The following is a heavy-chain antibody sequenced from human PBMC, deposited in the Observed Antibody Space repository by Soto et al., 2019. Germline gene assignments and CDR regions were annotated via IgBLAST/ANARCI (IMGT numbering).Heavy chain of an antibody. D-gene: IGHD6-13*01. CDR1: GGSISSSSYY. Sequence: PSETLSLTCTVSGGSISSSSYYWGWIRQPPGKGLEWIGSIYYSGSTYYSPSLKSRVTISVDTSKNQFSLKLSSVTAADTAVYYCARVFAAAGPRSWFDPWGQGTLVTVSS. J-gene: IGHJ5*02. V-gene: IGHV4-39*01. CDR3: ARVFAAAGPRSWFDP. CDR2: IYYSGST.